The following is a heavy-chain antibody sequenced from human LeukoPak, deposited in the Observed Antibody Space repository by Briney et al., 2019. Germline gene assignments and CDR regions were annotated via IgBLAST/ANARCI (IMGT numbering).Heavy chain of an antibody. J-gene: IGHJ4*02. D-gene: IGHD2-15*01. CDR3: ARDGVVPYYFDY. CDR2: IWYDGSNK. V-gene: IGHV3-33*01. CDR1: GSXFSSYG. Sequence: GGSLRLSCAASGSXFSSYGIHWVRQAPGKGLEWVAVIWYDGSNKYYADSVKGRFTISRDNSKNTLYLQMNSLRAEDTAVYYCARDGVVPYYFDYWGQGTLVTVSS.